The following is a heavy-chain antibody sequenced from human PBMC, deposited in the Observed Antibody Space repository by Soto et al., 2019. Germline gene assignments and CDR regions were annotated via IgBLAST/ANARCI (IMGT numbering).Heavy chain of an antibody. J-gene: IGHJ4*02. CDR3: ARGGAKKFVY. D-gene: IGHD1-26*01. Sequence: GGSLRLSCATSGFAFSNFWMSWVLQAPGKGMEWVAKIKDDGSEKFYVDSVKGRFTISRDNAKNSLYLQMDGLRAEDTAVYYCARGGAKKFVYWGQGTLVTVSS. V-gene: IGHV3-7*05. CDR2: IKDDGSEK. CDR1: GFAFSNFW.